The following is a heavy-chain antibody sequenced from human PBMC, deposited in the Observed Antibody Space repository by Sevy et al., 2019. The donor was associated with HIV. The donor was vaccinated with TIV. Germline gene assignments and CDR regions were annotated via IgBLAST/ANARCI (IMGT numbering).Heavy chain of an antibody. V-gene: IGHV4-59*01. J-gene: IGHJ4*02. D-gene: IGHD6-13*01. CDR2: IYYSGST. CDR3: ARESIGAVGDFDY. CDR1: GGSMNNYF. Sequence: SETMSLTCTVSGGSMNNYFWSWIRQPPGKGVEWIGYIYYSGSTNYNPSLKSRATISVDTSKNQLSLKLTSVTAADTAVYYCARESIGAVGDFDYWGQGTLVTVSS.